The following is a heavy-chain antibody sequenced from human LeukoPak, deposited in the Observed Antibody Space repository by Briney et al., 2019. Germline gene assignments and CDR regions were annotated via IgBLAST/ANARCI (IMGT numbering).Heavy chain of an antibody. V-gene: IGHV4-34*01. CDR1: GGSFSGYY. CDR2: INHSGST. Sequence: SETLSLTCGVYGGSFSGYYWSWIRQPPGKGLEWIGEINHSGSTNYNPSLKSRVTISVDTSKNQFSLKLSSVTAADTAVYYCARMADGVRGVIINLYYYYGMDVWGQGTTVTVSS. D-gene: IGHD3-10*01. J-gene: IGHJ6*02. CDR3: ARMADGVRGVIINLYYYYGMDV.